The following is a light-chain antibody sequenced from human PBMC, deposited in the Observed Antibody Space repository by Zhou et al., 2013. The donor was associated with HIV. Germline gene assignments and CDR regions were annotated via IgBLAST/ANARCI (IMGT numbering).Light chain of an antibody. J-gene: IGKJ1*01. CDR3: QQSYSPWT. CDR2: AAS. V-gene: IGKV1-39*01. CDR1: QSISSY. Sequence: GDRVTITCRASQSISSYLNWYQQKPGKAPKLLIYAASSLQSGVPSRFSGSGSGTDFTLTISSLQPEDFATYYCQQSYSPWTFGQGTKVEIK.